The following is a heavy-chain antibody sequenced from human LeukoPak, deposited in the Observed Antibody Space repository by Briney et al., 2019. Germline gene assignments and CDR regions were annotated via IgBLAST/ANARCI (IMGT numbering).Heavy chain of an antibody. D-gene: IGHD3-3*01. CDR3: AAQRGVSLHDFWSARLFDP. Sequence: GASVKVSCRASGFTFTTSGILWVRQARGQRLEWIGWIIVGSGNQYYSQRFQERVTIIWDMSTSTAYMELSSLRSDDTAVYYCAAQRGVSLHDFWSARLFDPWGQGTLVSVSS. J-gene: IGHJ5*02. CDR1: GFTFTTSG. V-gene: IGHV1-58*02. CDR2: IIVGSGNQ.